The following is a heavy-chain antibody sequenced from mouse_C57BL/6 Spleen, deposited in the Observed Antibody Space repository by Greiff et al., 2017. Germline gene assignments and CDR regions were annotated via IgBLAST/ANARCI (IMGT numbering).Heavy chain of an antibody. J-gene: IGHJ1*03. D-gene: IGHD1-1*01. CDR3: SREFITTLVDTPHWYFDV. Sequence: EVQVVESGGGLVKPGGSLKLSCAASGFTFSSYAMSWVRQTPEKRLEWVATISDGGSYTYYPDNVQGRFTISRDNDKNNLYLHMSHRKSEYTAMYYFSREFITTLVDTPHWYFDVWGTGTTVTVSS. V-gene: IGHV5-4*01. CDR1: GFTFSSYA. CDR2: ISDGGSYT.